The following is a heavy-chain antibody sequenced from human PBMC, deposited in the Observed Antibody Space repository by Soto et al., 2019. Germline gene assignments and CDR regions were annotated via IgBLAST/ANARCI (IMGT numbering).Heavy chain of an antibody. CDR1: GFTFSSFW. Sequence: GGSLRLSCAASGFTFSSFWMHWVRQAPGKGLEWVSRASPDGTSTSYADSVKGRFTISRDNAKNTLFMQMNSLRAEDTAVYYCTGHGSGDYFLFDPWG. V-gene: IGHV3-74*01. CDR2: ASPDGTST. D-gene: IGHD4-17*01. CDR3: TGHGSGDYFLFDP. J-gene: IGHJ5*02.